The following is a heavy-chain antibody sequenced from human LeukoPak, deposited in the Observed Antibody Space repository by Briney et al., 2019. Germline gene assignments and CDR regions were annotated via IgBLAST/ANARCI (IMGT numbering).Heavy chain of an antibody. D-gene: IGHD3-16*01. CDR2: ISDSGGRT. CDR1: TFTFSKYA. V-gene: IGHV3-23*01. Sequence: GGSLRLSCAASTFTFSKYAMSWVRQAPGKGLEWVSAISDSGGRTKYADSVKGRFIISRDNSKNTLYLQMESLRAEDTALYYCTRDGGLSFFSYMGVWGIGTTVTVSS. CDR3: TRDGGLSFFSYMGV. J-gene: IGHJ6*03.